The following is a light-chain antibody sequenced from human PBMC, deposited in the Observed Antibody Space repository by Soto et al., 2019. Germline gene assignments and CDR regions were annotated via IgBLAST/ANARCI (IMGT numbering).Light chain of an antibody. V-gene: IGKV1-9*01. Sequence: DIQLTQSPSFLSASIGDRVTITCRASQGISSYLAWYQQKPGKAPNLLIYAASTLQSGGPSRFSGSGSGTEFTLTISSLQPEDFATYYCQQLKSYPLTFGGGTKVEIK. CDR1: QGISSY. CDR3: QQLKSYPLT. J-gene: IGKJ4*01. CDR2: AAS.